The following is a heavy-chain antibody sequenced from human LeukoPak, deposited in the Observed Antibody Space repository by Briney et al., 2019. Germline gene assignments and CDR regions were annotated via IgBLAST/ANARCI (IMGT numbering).Heavy chain of an antibody. D-gene: IGHD2-15*01. CDR1: GNTFTRYG. Sequence: GASVKVSCKASGNTFTRYGMNWVRQAPGQGLEWMGWINTNTGNPTYAQGFTGRLVFSLDTSVSTAYLHISSLKAEDTAVYYCARGTCSGGSCSYAYWGQGTLVTVSS. CDR2: INTNTGNP. V-gene: IGHV7-4-1*02. CDR3: ARGTCSGGSCSYAY. J-gene: IGHJ4*02.